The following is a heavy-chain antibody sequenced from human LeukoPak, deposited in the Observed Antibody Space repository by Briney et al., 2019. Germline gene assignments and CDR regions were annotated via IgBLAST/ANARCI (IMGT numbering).Heavy chain of an antibody. D-gene: IGHD3-10*01. CDR3: AKDSLYYYGSGSYNWFDP. CDR1: GFSFSTSA. Sequence: GGSLRLSCAASGFSFSTSAMTWVRQAPGKGLEWVSYISSSGSTIYYADSVKGRFAISRDNSKNTLYLQMNSLRAEDTAVYYCAKDSLYYYGSGSYNWFDPWGQGTLVTVSS. J-gene: IGHJ5*02. CDR2: ISSSGSTI. V-gene: IGHV3-23*01.